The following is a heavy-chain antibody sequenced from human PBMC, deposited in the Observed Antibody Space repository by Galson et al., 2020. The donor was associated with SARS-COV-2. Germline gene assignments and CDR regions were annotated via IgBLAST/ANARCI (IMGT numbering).Heavy chain of an antibody. Sequence: SQTLSLTRAVHGGSFSGYSWTPVPPAPGTGLEWIGQIKSGGDPKYTPSPRSRATLSVATSKSQFPLRLTSVSAADTGLYFCARGRQGVVPSPVLGLGPFYQYFYMDVWAKGTTVAVSS. CDR1: GGSFSGYS. V-gene: IGHV4-34*01. D-gene: IGHD3-16*01. CDR2: IKSGGDP. J-gene: IGHJ6*03. CDR3: ARGRQGVVPSPVLGLGPFYQYFYMDV.